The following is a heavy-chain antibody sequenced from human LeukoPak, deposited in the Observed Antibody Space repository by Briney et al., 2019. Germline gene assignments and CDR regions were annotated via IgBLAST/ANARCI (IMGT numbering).Heavy chain of an antibody. CDR1: GGSFSGYY. CDR2: INHSGST. V-gene: IGHV4-34*01. Sequence: PSETLSLTCAVYGGSFSGYYWSWIRQPPGKGLEWIGEINHSGSTNYNPSLKSRVTISVDTSKNQFSLKLSSVTAADTAVYYCARITGTTKVDYWGQGTLVTVSS. CDR3: ARITGTTKVDY. D-gene: IGHD1-7*01. J-gene: IGHJ4*02.